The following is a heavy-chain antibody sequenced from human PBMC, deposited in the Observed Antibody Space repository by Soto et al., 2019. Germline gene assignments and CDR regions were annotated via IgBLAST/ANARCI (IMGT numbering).Heavy chain of an antibody. CDR1: GYTFTTSA. J-gene: IGHJ6*03. V-gene: IGHV1-3*01. CDR2: INVGNGYT. D-gene: IGHD3-16*02. Sequence: ASVRVSCKASGYTFTTSALHWLLQAPVQRLEWMGWINVGNGYTKYSEKFQGRVTMTRDTSASTAYMELSSLRSEDTAVFYCARTLGELSSPYFYYYMDFWGEGTTVTVSS. CDR3: ARTLGELSSPYFYYYMDF.